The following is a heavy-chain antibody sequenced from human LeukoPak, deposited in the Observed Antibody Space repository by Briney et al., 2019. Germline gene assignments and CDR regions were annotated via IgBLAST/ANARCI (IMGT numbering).Heavy chain of an antibody. V-gene: IGHV3-30*18. Sequence: GGSLRPSCAASGFTFSGYGMHWVRQAPGKGLEWVAVISYDGSHKYYADSVKGRFTISRDSSKNTLYLQMNSLRAEDTAVYYCAKDSCGGDCYSFDYWGQGTLVTVSS. CDR3: AKDSCGGDCYSFDY. CDR2: ISYDGSHK. D-gene: IGHD2-21*02. CDR1: GFTFSGYG. J-gene: IGHJ4*02.